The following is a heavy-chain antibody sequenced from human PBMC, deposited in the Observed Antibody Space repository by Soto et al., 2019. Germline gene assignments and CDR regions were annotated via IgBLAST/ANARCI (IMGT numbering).Heavy chain of an antibody. CDR2: IYQSGTT. CDR1: GGSISSGGYC. J-gene: IGHJ4*02. CDR3: ARENWNYGQAYFDY. D-gene: IGHD1-7*01. V-gene: IGHV4-30-2*01. Sequence: SETLSLTCAVSGGSISSGGYCWSWIRQPPGKGLEWIGYIYQSGTTYYSPSLKSRVTISLDRSKNQFSLNLSSVTAADTAMYYCARENWNYGQAYFDYWGQGTLVTVS.